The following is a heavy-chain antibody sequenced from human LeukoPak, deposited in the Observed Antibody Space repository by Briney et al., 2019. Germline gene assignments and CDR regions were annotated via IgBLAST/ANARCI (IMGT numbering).Heavy chain of an antibody. CDR1: GYTFTGYY. CDR3: ARETYNHSKNRYVRHHNWFDP. Sequence: GASVKVSCKASGYTFTGYYMHWVRQAPGQGLEWMGWINPNSGGTNYAQKVQGRVTMTRDTSISTAYMELSRLRSDDTAVYYCARETYNHSKNRYVRHHNWFDPWGQGTLVTVSS. V-gene: IGHV1-2*02. J-gene: IGHJ5*02. CDR2: INPNSGGT. D-gene: IGHD1-14*01.